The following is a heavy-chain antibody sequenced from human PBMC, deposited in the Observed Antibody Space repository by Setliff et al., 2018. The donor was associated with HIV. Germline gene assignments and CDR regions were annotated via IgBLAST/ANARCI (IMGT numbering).Heavy chain of an antibody. CDR1: GFTFNTYS. CDR3: ARLGAARSFDI. V-gene: IGHV3-21*06. J-gene: IGHJ4*01. D-gene: IGHD3-16*01. CDR2: ISSTSTYI. Sequence: GGSLRLSCAASGFTFNTYSLNWVRQAPGKGLEWFSSISSTSTYIYYADSVRGRFTVSRDNAKNSVFLQMNRLRGEETGVYYCARLGAARSFDIWGLGTLVTVSS.